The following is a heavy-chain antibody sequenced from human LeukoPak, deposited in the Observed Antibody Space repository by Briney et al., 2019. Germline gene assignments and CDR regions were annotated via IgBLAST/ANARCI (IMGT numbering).Heavy chain of an antibody. CDR2: ITISGRTK. CDR3: ARGDPQADL. CDR1: GFDLSTYE. J-gene: IGHJ5*02. Sequence: GGSLRLSCAASGFDLSTYEMNWVRQAPGKGLEWIADITISGRTKNYADSVKGRFTISRDNARTSLYLQMNSLRVEDTGVYYCARGDPQADLWGQGTLVTVSS. V-gene: IGHV3-48*03.